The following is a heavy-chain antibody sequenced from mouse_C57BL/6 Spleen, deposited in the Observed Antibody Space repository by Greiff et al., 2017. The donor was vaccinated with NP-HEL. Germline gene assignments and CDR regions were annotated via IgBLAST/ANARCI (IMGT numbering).Heavy chain of an antibody. D-gene: IGHD1-1*01. J-gene: IGHJ4*01. CDR2: ISNGGGST. V-gene: IGHV5-12*01. CDR3: ARQRDYYGSSKAMDY. CDR1: GFTFSDYY. Sequence: DVKLVESGGGLVQPGGSLKLSCAASGFTFSDYYMYWVRQTPEKRLEWVAYISNGGGSTYYPDTVKGRFTISRDNAKNTLYLQMSRLKSEDTAMYYCARQRDYYGSSKAMDYWGQGTSVTVSS.